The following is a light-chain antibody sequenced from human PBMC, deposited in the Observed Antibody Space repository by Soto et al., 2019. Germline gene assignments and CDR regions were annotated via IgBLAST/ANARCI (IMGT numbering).Light chain of an antibody. CDR2: EVS. J-gene: IGLJ2*01. V-gene: IGLV2-14*01. CDR3: SSYTTRNTVL. Sequence: QPASVSGSPGQSITISCTGTSSDVGGYNFVSWYLQHPGKAPKLLLYEVSDRHSGVSNRFSGSKSGNTASLTISGLQAEDEADYYCSSYTTRNTVLFGGGTKLTVL. CDR1: SSDVGGYNF.